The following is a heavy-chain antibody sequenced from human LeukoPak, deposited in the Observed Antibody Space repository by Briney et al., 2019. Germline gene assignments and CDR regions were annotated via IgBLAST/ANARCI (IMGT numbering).Heavy chain of an antibody. CDR3: ARDLGLTISANWFDP. CDR1: GYSISSGYF. V-gene: IGHV4-38-2*02. CDR2: IYHTGAT. J-gene: IGHJ5*02. D-gene: IGHD3-9*01. Sequence: SETLSLTCAVSGYSISSGYFWVWIRQPPGKGLEWIGSIYHTGATYYNPSLRSPVTISVVTSKNQFSLEVNSVTAADTAVYYCARDLGLTISANWFDPWGQGTLVTVSS.